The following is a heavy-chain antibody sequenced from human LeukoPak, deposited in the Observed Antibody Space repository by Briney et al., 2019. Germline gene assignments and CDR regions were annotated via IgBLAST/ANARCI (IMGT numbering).Heavy chain of an antibody. Sequence: GGSLRLSCAASGFTLSSNYMSWVRQAPGKGLEWVSVIYTGGSTYYSAPVTGRFTISRDNSKNTLYLQMNSLRAEDTAVYYCARAVQLWSPFDYWGQGTLVTASS. CDR2: IYTGGST. CDR1: GFTLSSNY. V-gene: IGHV3-66*01. D-gene: IGHD5-18*01. J-gene: IGHJ4*02. CDR3: ARAVQLWSPFDY.